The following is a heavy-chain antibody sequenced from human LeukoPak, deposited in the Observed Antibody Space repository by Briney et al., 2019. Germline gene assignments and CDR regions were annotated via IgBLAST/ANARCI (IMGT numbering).Heavy chain of an antibody. V-gene: IGHV1-69-2*01. CDR3: ATVGRWGSRVDY. CDR1: GYTFTDYY. J-gene: IGHJ4*02. D-gene: IGHD7-27*01. Sequence: ASVKISCKVSGYTFTDYYMHWVRQAPGKGLEWMGLVDPEDGETIYAEKFQGRVTITADTSTDTAYMELSSLRSEDTAVYYCATVGRWGSRVDYRGQGTLVTVSS. CDR2: VDPEDGET.